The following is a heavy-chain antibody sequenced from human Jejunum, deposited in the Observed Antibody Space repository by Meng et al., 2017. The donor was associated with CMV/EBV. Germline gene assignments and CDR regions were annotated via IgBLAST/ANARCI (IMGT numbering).Heavy chain of an antibody. CDR2: IDPNSGGT. CDR3: ARSPLITAMPSHYYDSSGYRNYFDN. Sequence: WVRQAPGQGLEWMGWIDPNSGGTKYAQKFEGRVTMTRDTSISTAYMDLSRLTSDDTAVYYCARSPLITAMPSHYYDSSGYRNYFDNWGQGTLVTVS. D-gene: IGHD3-22*01. V-gene: IGHV1-2*02. J-gene: IGHJ4*02.